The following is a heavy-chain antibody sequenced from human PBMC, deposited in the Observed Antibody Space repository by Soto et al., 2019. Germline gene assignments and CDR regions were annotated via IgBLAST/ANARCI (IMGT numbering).Heavy chain of an antibody. CDR2: IYHSGTT. CDR1: GASITGSDW. D-gene: IGHD3-22*01. J-gene: IGHJ4*02. CDR3: VRISVVGYFDY. Sequence: SETRSLTCTVCGASITGSDWWGWVRQTPEKGLEWIGGIYHSGTTNYQPSLKSRVTISQDKSKNQFSLNLTSVTAADTAVYSCVRISVVGYFDYGSRGSLVTVSS. V-gene: IGHV4-4*02.